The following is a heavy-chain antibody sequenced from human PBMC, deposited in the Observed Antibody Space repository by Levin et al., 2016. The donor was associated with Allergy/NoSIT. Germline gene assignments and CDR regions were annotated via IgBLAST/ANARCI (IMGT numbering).Heavy chain of an antibody. CDR3: ARQRGPSLEWLWDGMDV. Sequence: WIRQPPGKGLEWIGSIYYSGSTYYNPSLKSRVTISVDTSKNQFSLKLSSVTAADTAVYYCARQRGPSLEWLWDGMDVWGQGTTVTVSS. V-gene: IGHV4-39*01. J-gene: IGHJ6*02. CDR2: IYYSGST. D-gene: IGHD3-3*01.